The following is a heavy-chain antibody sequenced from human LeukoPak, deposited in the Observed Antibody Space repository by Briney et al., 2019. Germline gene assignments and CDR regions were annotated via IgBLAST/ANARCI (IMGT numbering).Heavy chain of an antibody. V-gene: IGHV3-30*03. CDR2: ISYDGSNK. D-gene: IGHD6-6*01. Sequence: PGGSLRLSCAASGFTFSSYGMHWVRQAPGKGLEWVAVISYDGSNKYYADSVKGRFTISRDNSKNTLYLQMNSLRAEDTAVYYCARGRQEYSSSSVDYWGQGTLVTVSS. CDR1: GFTFSSYG. CDR3: ARGRQEYSSSSVDY. J-gene: IGHJ4*02.